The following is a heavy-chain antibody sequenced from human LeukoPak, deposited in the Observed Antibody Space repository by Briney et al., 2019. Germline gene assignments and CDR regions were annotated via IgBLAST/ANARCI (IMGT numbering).Heavy chain of an antibody. D-gene: IGHD3-9*01. J-gene: IGHJ6*02. CDR3: ARGKYYDILTGYGNYGMDV. CDR1: GGSISSYY. V-gene: IGHV4-59*01. CDR2: IYYSGST. Sequence: PSETLSLTCTVSGGSISSYYWSWIRQPPGKGLEWIGYIYYSGSTNYNPSLKSRVTISVDTSKNQFSLKLSSVTAADTAVYYCARGKYYDILTGYGNYGMDVWGQGTTVTVSS.